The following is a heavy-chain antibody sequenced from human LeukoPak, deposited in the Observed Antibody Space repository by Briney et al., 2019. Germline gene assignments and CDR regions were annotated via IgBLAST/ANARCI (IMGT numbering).Heavy chain of an antibody. J-gene: IGHJ4*02. Sequence: PGGSLRLSCAASGFTFSTYRMNWVRQAPEKGLEWVSSIISSSSYIYYADSVKGRFIISRDNAKNSLYLQMNSLRAEDTAVYYCARVGPSVGDYAYWGQGTLVTVSS. V-gene: IGHV3-21*01. CDR3: ARVGPSVGDYAY. D-gene: IGHD4-17*01. CDR2: IISSSSYI. CDR1: GFTFSTYR.